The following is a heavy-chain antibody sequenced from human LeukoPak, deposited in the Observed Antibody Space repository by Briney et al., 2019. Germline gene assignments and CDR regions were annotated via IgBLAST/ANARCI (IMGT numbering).Heavy chain of an antibody. CDR3: AGTRITMIVVVRGGFDY. V-gene: IGHV4-39*07. CDR1: GGSISSSSYY. CDR2: IYYSGST. Sequence: SETLSLTCTVSGGSISSSSYYWGWIRQPPGKGLEWIGSIYYSGSTHYNPSLKSRVTISVDTSKNQFSLKLSPVTAADTAVYYCAGTRITMIVVVRGGFDYWGQGTLVTVSS. D-gene: IGHD3-22*01. J-gene: IGHJ4*02.